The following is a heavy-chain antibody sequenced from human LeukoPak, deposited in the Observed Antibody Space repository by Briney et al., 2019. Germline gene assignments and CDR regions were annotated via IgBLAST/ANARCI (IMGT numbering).Heavy chain of an antibody. CDR3: ARSRRIRAGIDY. J-gene: IGHJ4*02. CDR1: GFTFSSYA. V-gene: IGHV3-30-3*01. CDR2: ISYDGSNK. Sequence: GGSLRLSCAASGFTFSSYAMHWVRQAPGKGLEWVAVISYDGSNKYYADSVKGRFTISRDNSKNTLYLQMNSLRAEDTAVYYCARSRRIRAGIDYCGQGTLVTVSS. D-gene: IGHD3-10*01.